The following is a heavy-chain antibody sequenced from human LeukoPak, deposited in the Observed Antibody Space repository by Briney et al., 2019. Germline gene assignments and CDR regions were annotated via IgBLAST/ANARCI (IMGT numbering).Heavy chain of an antibody. CDR1: GFTLSSYA. D-gene: IGHD2/OR15-2a*01. J-gene: IGHJ4*02. Sequence: GGSLRLSCAASGFTLSSYAMICLRRAPGKGLEWVSAISGSGGSTYYADSVKGRFTISRDNSKNTLYLQMNSLRAEDTAVYYCVKLSMAAHLGDYWGQGTLVTVSS. V-gene: IGHV3-23*01. CDR2: ISGSGGST. CDR3: VKLSMAAHLGDY.